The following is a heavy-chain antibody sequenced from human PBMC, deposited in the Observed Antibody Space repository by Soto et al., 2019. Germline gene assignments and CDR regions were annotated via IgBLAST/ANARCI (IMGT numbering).Heavy chain of an antibody. V-gene: IGHV4-34*01. D-gene: IGHD5-12*01. Sequence: SETLSLTCAVYGGSFSGYYWSWIRQPPGKGLEWIGEINHSGSTNYNPSLKSRVTISVDTSKNQFSLKLSSVTAADTAVYYCASGNAVDGNWFDACGQGTLVTLSS. J-gene: IGHJ5*02. CDR2: INHSGST. CDR1: GGSFSGYY. CDR3: ASGNAVDGNWFDA.